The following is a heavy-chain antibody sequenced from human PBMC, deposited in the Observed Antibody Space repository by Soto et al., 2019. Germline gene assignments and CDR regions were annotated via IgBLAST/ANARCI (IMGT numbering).Heavy chain of an antibody. CDR3: ARDSRHYDFWSGYFFGMDV. CDR2: IKQDGSEK. V-gene: IGHV3-7*01. CDR1: GLTFSSDW. J-gene: IGHJ6*02. Sequence: SLRLSCAASGLTFSSDWMSLVRQAPGKGLEWVANIKQDGSEKYYVDSGKGRFTISRANAKHSLYLQMNSLRAEDTAVYSCARDSRHYDFWSGYFFGMDVWGQGATVTVSS. D-gene: IGHD3-3*01.